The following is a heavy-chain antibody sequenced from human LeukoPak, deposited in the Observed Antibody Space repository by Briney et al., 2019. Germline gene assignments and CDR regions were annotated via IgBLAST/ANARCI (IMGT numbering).Heavy chain of an antibody. D-gene: IGHD5-12*01. V-gene: IGHV4-39*01. CDR1: GDSLSRSSYY. J-gene: IGHJ4*02. CDR2: VYQSGST. Sequence: KPSETLSLTCKVSGDSLSRSSYYWGWIRQPPGKGLEWLGSVYQSGSTYYNPSLRSRVTVSVDTSKNQISLKVFSVTAADTAVYYCGRHRPQVDPFDSWGQGTLVTVSP. CDR3: GRHRPQVDPFDS.